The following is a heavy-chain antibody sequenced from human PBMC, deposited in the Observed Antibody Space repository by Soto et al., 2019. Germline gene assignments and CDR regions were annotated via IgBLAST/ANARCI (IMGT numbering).Heavy chain of an antibody. J-gene: IGHJ6*03. Sequence: ASVKVSCKASGYTFTSYGISWVRQAPGQGLEWMGWISAYNGNTNYAQKLQGRVTMTTDTSMSTAYMELRSLRSDDTAVYYCARDRPNDYSKWGHYYYYMDVWGKGTTVTVSS. CDR1: GYTFTSYG. V-gene: IGHV1-18*01. CDR2: ISAYNGNT. CDR3: ARDRPNDYSKWGHYYYYMDV. D-gene: IGHD7-27*01.